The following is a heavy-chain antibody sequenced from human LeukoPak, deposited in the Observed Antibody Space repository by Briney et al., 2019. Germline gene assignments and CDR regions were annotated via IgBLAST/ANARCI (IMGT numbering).Heavy chain of an antibody. D-gene: IGHD3-16*01. CDR1: GYSFNSYW. CDR3: ARQGPLRGSTMTSFDN. V-gene: IGHV5-51*01. J-gene: IGHJ4*02. Sequence: GASLEISCKGSGYSFNSYWIVWVRPMPGRGLEWMGINNPDDSDNRYSPSFQGQVIISADKSNITAYQQWSSLKAWDTAMYYCARQGPLRGSTMTSFDNWGQGTLVTVSS. CDR2: NNPDDSDN.